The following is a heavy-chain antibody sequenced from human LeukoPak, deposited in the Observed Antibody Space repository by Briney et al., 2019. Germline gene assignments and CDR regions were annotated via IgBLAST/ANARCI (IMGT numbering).Heavy chain of an antibody. D-gene: IGHD2-15*01. V-gene: IGHV4-39*01. J-gene: IGHJ5*02. CDR2: IYYSGST. Sequence: PSETLSLTCTVSGGSISSSSYYWGWIRQPPGKGLEWIGSIYYSGSTYYNPSLKSRITISVDTSKNQFSLKLSSVTAADTAVYYCARHRRVAATPDWFDPWGQGTLVTVSS. CDR1: GGSISSSSYY. CDR3: ARHRRVAATPDWFDP.